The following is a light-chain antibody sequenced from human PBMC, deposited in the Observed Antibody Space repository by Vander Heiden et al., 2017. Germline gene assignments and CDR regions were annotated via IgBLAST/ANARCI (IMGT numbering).Light chain of an antibody. CDR1: SSHSGSNT. CDR2: SNN. Sequence: QSVLTQPPSASGTPGQRVTISCSGSSSHSGSNTVNWYQQLPGTAPKLLIYSNNQRPSGVPDRFSGSKSGTSASLAISGLQSEDEADYYCAAWDDSLNGFWVFGGGTKLTVL. J-gene: IGLJ3*02. V-gene: IGLV1-44*01. CDR3: AAWDDSLNGFWV.